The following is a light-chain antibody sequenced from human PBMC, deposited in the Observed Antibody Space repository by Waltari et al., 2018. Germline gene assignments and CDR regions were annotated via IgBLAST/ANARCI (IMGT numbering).Light chain of an antibody. CDR2: WAS. V-gene: IGKV4-1*01. CDR3: QQYYSRPRT. J-gene: IGKJ1*01. Sequence: DVVMTQSPASLTVSLGERATINCKSSQRLLYSSNNKNYLAWYQHRPGQPPKLLIYWASTRESGVPDRFSGSGSGTDFTLTISSLQAEDVAVYYCQQYYSRPRTFGQGTKVEIK. CDR1: QRLLYSSNNKNY.